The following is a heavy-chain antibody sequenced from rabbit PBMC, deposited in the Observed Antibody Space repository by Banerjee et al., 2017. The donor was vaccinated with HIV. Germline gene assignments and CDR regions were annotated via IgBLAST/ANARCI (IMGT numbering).Heavy chain of an antibody. Sequence: QSLEESGGDLVKPGASLTLTCKASGIDFSSYYDMCWVRQAPGKGLEWIGTIYSGDGRTYYASWAKGRFTISKTSSTTVTLQMTSLTAADTATYFCARHVDAMDLWGQGTLVTVS. J-gene: IGHJ6*01. CDR3: ARHVDAMDL. CDR1: GIDFSSYYD. CDR2: IYSGDGRT. V-gene: IGHV1S40*01.